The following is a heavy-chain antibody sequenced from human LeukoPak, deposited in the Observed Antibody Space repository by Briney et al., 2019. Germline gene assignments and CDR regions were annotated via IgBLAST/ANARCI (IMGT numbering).Heavy chain of an antibody. CDR1: GYTFTGYY. CDR2: INPNSGGT. V-gene: IGHV1-2*02. Sequence: ASVKVSCKASGYTFTGYYMHWVRQAPGQGLEWMGWINPNSGGTNYAQKFQGRVTMTRDTSISTAYMELSRLRSDDTAVYYCARDRGQHRQGWFDPWGQGTLVTVSS. D-gene: IGHD6-13*01. CDR3: ARDRGQHRQGWFDP. J-gene: IGHJ5*02.